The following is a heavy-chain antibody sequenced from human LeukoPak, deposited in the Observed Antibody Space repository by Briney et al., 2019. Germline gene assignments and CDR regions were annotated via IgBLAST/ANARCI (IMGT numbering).Heavy chain of an antibody. J-gene: IGHJ3*02. CDR2: FDPEDGET. CDR3: ATSPSAVGASDI. V-gene: IGHV1-24*01. CDR1: GYTLTELS. D-gene: IGHD2-15*01. Sequence: ASVKVSCKVSGYTLTELSMHWVRQAPGKGLEWMGGFDPEDGETIYAQKFQGRVTMTEDTSTDTAYMELSSLRSEDTAVYYCATSPSAVGASDIWGQGTMVTVSS.